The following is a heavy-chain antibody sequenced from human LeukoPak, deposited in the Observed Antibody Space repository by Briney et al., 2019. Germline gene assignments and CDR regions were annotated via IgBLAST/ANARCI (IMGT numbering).Heavy chain of an antibody. CDR1: GYTFTGYY. CDR2: INPNSGGT. Sequence: ASVKVSCKASGYTFTGYYMHWVRQAPGQGLEWMGWINPNSGGTNYAQKFQGRVTMTRDTSISTAYMELSRLRSDDTAAYYCARGSNWNYGWFDPWGQGTLVTVSS. CDR3: ARGSNWNYGWFDP. J-gene: IGHJ5*02. V-gene: IGHV1-2*02. D-gene: IGHD1-7*01.